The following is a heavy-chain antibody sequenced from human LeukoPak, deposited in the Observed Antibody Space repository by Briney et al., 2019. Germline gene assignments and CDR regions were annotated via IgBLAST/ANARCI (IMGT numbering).Heavy chain of an antibody. V-gene: IGHV1-69*04. Sequence: ASVKVSCKASGGTFSSYAISWVRQAPGQGLEWMGRIIPILGIANYAQKFQGRVTITADKSTSTAYMELSSLRSEDTAVYYCARVGCSGGSCYSSHYYGMDVWGQGTTVTVSS. J-gene: IGHJ6*02. CDR2: IIPILGIA. D-gene: IGHD2-15*01. CDR3: ARVGCSGGSCYSSHYYGMDV. CDR1: GGTFSSYA.